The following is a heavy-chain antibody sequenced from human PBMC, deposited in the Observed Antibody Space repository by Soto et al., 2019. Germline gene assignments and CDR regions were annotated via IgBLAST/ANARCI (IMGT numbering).Heavy chain of an antibody. V-gene: IGHV3-21*01. D-gene: IGHD4-17*01. CDR1: GFTFSSYN. CDR2: ISSSSYI. Sequence: GGSLRLSCAASGFTFSSYNMNWVRQAPGKGLEWVSSISSSSYIYYADSVKGRFTISRDNAKSSLYLQMNSLRAEDTAVYYCARTVRGYYYRMDVWGQGNTVPVSS. CDR3: ARTVRGYYYRMDV. J-gene: IGHJ6*02.